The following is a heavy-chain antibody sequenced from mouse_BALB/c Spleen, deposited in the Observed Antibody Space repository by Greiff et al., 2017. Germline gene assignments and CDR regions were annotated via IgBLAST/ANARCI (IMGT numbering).Heavy chain of an antibody. D-gene: IGHD2-4*01. J-gene: IGHJ3*01. V-gene: IGHV1S127*01. CDR3: ARDYDGAWFAY. CDR1: GYSFTSYW. Sequence: QVHVKQSGPQLVRPGASVKISCKASGYSFTSYWMHWVKQRPGQGLEWIGMIDPSDSETRLNQKFKDKATLTVDKSSSTAYMQLSSPTSEDSAVYYCARDYDGAWFAYWGQGTLVTVSA. CDR2: IDPSDSET.